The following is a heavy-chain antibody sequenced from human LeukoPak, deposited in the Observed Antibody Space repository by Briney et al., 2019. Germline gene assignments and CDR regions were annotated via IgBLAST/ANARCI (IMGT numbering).Heavy chain of an antibody. CDR3: ARAMIVVRYFDY. CDR1: GGSFSGYY. D-gene: IGHD3-22*01. J-gene: IGHJ4*02. V-gene: IGHV4-34*01. Sequence: SETLSLTCAVYGGSFSGYYWSWIRQPPGKGLEWIGEINHSGSTNYNPSLKSRVTISVGTSKNQFSLKLSSVTAADTAVYYCARAMIVVRYFDYWGQGTLVTVSS. CDR2: INHSGST.